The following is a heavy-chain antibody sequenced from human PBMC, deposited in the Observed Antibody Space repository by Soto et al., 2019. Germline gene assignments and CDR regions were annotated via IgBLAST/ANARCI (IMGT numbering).Heavy chain of an antibody. D-gene: IGHD4-17*01. Sequence: QVQLVQSGAAVKQPGSSVKVSCKASGGTLSNYGISWVRQAPGQGLEWMGGIIPVFGTANYAQKFQGRVTLTAAESTTTVYMDVSILRSDDTAVYYCARGDATKIVVTTYYGMDVWGQGTTVTVSS. CDR2: IIPVFGTA. CDR1: GGTLSNYG. V-gene: IGHV1-69*12. CDR3: ARGDATKIVVTTYYGMDV. J-gene: IGHJ6*02.